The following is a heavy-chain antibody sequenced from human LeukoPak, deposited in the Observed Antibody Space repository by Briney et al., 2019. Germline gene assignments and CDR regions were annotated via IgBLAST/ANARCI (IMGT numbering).Heavy chain of an antibody. J-gene: IGHJ5*02. Sequence: ASVKVSCKASGYTFTSYAMNWVRQAPGQGLEWMGWINPNSGGTNYAQKFQGWVTMTRDTSISTAYMELSRLRSDDTAVYYCASPSRDGYNPGLGTWGQGTLVTVSS. CDR2: INPNSGGT. CDR3: ASPSRDGYNPGLGT. CDR1: GYTFTSYA. V-gene: IGHV1-2*04. D-gene: IGHD5-24*01.